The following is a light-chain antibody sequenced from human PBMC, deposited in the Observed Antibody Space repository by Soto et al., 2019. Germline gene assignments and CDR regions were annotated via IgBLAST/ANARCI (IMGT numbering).Light chain of an antibody. J-gene: IGKJ1*01. V-gene: IGKV1-5*03. CDR3: QHYNSYSEA. CDR2: KAS. CDR1: QTISSW. Sequence: DIQLAQSSSFLSASVGDGVTITWRASQTISSWLAWYQQKPGKAPKLLIYKASTLKSGVPSRFSGSGSGTEFTLTISSLQPDDFATYYCQHYNSYSEAFGQGTKVDIK.